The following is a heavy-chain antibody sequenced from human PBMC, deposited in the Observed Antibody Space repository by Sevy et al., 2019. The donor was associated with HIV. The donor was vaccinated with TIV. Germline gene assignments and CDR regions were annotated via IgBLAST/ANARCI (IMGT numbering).Heavy chain of an antibody. V-gene: IGHV1-3*01. Sequence: ASVKVSCKASGYSFTNYPIHWVRQAPGQGLEWMGWIKSDNGYTKYSQKFQGRVTITRDTSATTAYMELSSLTSEDTALYCCARGKGGIFGVVVGQFDSWGQGTLVTVSS. CDR3: ARGKGGIFGVVVGQFDS. CDR2: IKSDNGYT. J-gene: IGHJ4*02. CDR1: GYSFTNYP. D-gene: IGHD3-3*01.